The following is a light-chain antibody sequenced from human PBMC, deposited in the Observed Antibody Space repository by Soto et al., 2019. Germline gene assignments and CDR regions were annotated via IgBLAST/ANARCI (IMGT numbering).Light chain of an antibody. J-gene: IGKJ1*01. CDR2: GAS. CDR1: QSVSSSY. V-gene: IGKV3-20*01. Sequence: EIVLTQSPGTLSLSPGERATLSCRASQSVSSSYLAWYQQKPGQAPRLLIYGASSRATGIPDRFSGSESGTDFTLTISRLEPEDFAVYYCQQYGSSPWMFGQGTKVQIK. CDR3: QQYGSSPWM.